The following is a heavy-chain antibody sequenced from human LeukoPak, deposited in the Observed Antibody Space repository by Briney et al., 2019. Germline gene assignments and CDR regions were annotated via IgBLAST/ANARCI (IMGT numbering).Heavy chain of an antibody. CDR1: GFTFSSYA. V-gene: IGHV3-23*01. CDR2: ISGSGGST. Sequence: GGSLRLSCAASGFTFSSYAMNWVRQAPGKGLEWVSGISGSGGSTYYVGSVKGRFTISRDNSKNTLYLHMNSLRAEDTAIYYCAKAYDFWSGYYMSWGQGTLVTVSS. D-gene: IGHD3-3*01. J-gene: IGHJ4*02. CDR3: AKAYDFWSGYYMS.